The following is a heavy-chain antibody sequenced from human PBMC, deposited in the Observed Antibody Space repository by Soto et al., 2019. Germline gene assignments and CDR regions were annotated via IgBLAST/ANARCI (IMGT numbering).Heavy chain of an antibody. D-gene: IGHD2-2*01. Sequence: PGGSLRLSCAGSGFSVNSDYMSWVRQAPGKGLEWVSVLYGGGTTHYSDSVKGRFTISRDNSKNTVFLQMNSLRAEDTAVYYCVRTSSYWGQGTRVTVSS. CDR3: VRTSSY. J-gene: IGHJ4*02. CDR1: GFSVNSDY. V-gene: IGHV3-53*01. CDR2: LYGGGTT.